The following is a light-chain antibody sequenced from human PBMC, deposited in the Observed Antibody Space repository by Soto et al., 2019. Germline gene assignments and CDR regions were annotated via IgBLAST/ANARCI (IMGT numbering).Light chain of an antibody. Sequence: QSALTQPASVSGSPGQSITISCTGTSGDIGGSNYVSWYQQFPGKAPKLIIYEVSNRPSGVSNRFSGSKSGNTASLTISVLQGEDEGDYFCSSYTSSSTLVVFGGGTKLNVL. CDR3: SSYTSSSTLVV. CDR1: SGDIGGSNY. V-gene: IGLV2-14*01. J-gene: IGLJ2*01. CDR2: EVS.